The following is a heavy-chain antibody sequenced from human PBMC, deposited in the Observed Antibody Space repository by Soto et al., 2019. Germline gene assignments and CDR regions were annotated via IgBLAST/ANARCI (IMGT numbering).Heavy chain of an antibody. CDR1: GFTFSSYG. CDR2: IWYDGSNK. V-gene: IGHV3-33*01. J-gene: IGHJ4*02. Sequence: GGSLRLSCAASGFTFSSYGMHWVRQAPGKGLEWVAVIWYDGSNKYYADSVKGRFTISRDNSKNTLYLQMNSLRAEDTAVYYCARDGPGEWELLGPLDYWGQGTLVTVSS. D-gene: IGHD1-26*01. CDR3: ARDGPGEWELLGPLDY.